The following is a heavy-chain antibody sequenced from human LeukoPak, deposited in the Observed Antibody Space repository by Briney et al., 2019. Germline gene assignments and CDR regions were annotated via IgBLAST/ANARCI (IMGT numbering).Heavy chain of an antibody. CDR3: ASRDDILTGYYPIH. V-gene: IGHV3-48*01. D-gene: IGHD3-9*01. CDR1: GFTFSSYS. J-gene: IGHJ4*02. CDR2: ISSSSSTI. Sequence: GGSLRLSCAASGFTFSSYSMNWVRQAPGEGLEWVSYISSSSSTIYYADSVKGRFTISRDNAKNSLYLQMNSLRAEDTAVYYCASRDDILTGYYPIHWGQGTLVTVSS.